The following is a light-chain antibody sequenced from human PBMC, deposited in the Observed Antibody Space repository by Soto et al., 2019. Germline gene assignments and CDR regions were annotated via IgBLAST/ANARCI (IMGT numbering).Light chain of an antibody. CDR3: AAWDDSLSGPL. CDR1: SSNIGTNY. J-gene: IGLJ2*01. Sequence: QSVLTQSPSASGTPGQRVTISCSGTSSNIGTNYVYWYQQLPGTAPKVLIYSNDKRPSGVPDRFSGSKSGTSASLAFSGLRSEDEADYYCAAWDDSLSGPLFGGGTKLTVL. V-gene: IGLV1-47*01. CDR2: SND.